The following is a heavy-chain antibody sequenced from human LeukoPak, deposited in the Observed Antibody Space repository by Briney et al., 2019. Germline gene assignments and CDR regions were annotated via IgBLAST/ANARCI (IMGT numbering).Heavy chain of an antibody. J-gene: IGHJ6*03. CDR3: ARATVTLYYYYMDV. D-gene: IGHD4-11*01. CDR1: AGSISSYY. CDR2: IYYSGST. Sequence: SETLSLTCTLSAGSISSYYWSWVRQPPGEGLEWIGYIYYSGSTNYNPSLTSRVTISVDTSKNQFSLKLSSVTAADTAVYYCARATVTLYYYYMDVWGKGTTVTVSS. V-gene: IGHV4-59*01.